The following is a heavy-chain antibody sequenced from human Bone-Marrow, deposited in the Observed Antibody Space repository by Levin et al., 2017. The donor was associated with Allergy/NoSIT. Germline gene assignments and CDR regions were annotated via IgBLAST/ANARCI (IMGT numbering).Heavy chain of an antibody. V-gene: IGHV1-69*06. CDR3: ARVGVYRQFDY. Sequence: PAASVKVSCKASGGTFYNYAIIWVRQAPGQGLEWMGGIIPTFGTTNYAQKFQGRVTITADKSTSTAYMELSSLRSEDTAVFYCARVGVYRQFDYWGQGTLVTVSS. D-gene: IGHD1-1*01. J-gene: IGHJ4*02. CDR2: IIPTFGTT. CDR1: GGTFYNYA.